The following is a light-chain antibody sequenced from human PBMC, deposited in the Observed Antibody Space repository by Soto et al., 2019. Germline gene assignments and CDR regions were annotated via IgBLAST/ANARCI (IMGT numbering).Light chain of an antibody. CDR2: GTS. CDR1: QSVSSSY. J-gene: IGKJ1*01. Sequence: EIVLTQSPGTLSLSPGERATLSCRASQSVSSSYLAWYQQKPGQAPRLLIYGTSSRATGIPDRFGGSGSGTDFTLTISRLEPEDFAVYYCLQCSSSPRTFGQGTQVEVK. CDR3: LQCSSSPRT. V-gene: IGKV3-20*01.